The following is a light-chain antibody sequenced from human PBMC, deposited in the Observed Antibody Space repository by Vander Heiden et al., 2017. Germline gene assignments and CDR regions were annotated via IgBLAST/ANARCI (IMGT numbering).Light chain of an antibody. J-gene: IGKJ2*01. CDR2: TAS. CDR1: QTISNY. CDR3: QQSYSTPVYT. V-gene: IGKV1-39*01. Sequence: DIHMTQFPSSLSASVGDRITITCRASQTISNYLNWYQQKPGNAPKLLIYTASNLQSGVPSRFSGSGSGTLFTLSISSLQPEDFATYYCQQSYSTPVYTFGQGTKLEIK.